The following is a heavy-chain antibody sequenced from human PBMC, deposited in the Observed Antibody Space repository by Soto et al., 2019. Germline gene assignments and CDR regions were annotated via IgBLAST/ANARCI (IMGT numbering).Heavy chain of an antibody. CDR2: IYYSGST. V-gene: IGHV4-31*03. CDR3: AGIYSGSPGGTLRY. D-gene: IGHD1-26*01. Sequence: QVQLQESGPGLVKPSQTLSLTCTVSGGSISSGGYYWSWIRQHPGKGLEWIGYIYYSGSTYYNPALKSRVTISVATSKNQFSLKLSSVPAADTAVYYCAGIYSGSPGGTLRYWGQGTLVTVSS. J-gene: IGHJ4*02. CDR1: GGSISSGGYY.